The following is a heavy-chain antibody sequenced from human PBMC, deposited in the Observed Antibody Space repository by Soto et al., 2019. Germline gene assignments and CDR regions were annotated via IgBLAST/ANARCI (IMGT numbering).Heavy chain of an antibody. CDR2: ISGSGGST. CDR3: AKDSPSLMSYPLWFGESPPYY. V-gene: IGHV3-23*01. CDR1: GFTFSSYA. D-gene: IGHD3-10*01. J-gene: IGHJ4*02. Sequence: PGGSLRLSCAASGFTFSSYAMSWVRQAPGKGLEWVSAISGSGGSTYYADSVKGRFTISRDNSKNTLYLQMNSLRAEDTAVYYCAKDSPSLMSYPLWFGESPPYYWGQGTLVTVSS.